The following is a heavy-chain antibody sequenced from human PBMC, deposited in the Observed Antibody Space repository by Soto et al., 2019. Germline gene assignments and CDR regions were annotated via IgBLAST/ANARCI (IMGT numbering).Heavy chain of an antibody. CDR2: ISFQGTND. J-gene: IGHJ4*02. CDR1: GFNFNNYG. V-gene: IGHV3-30*18. Sequence: GGSLRLSCAGSGFNFNNYGMYWVRQAPGKGLEWVAFISFQGTNDYYAEAVKGRFTISKDYSKKTLFLQMNSLRADDTAMYYCVKLMFDHDSSGFSGDYWGQGTLVTVS. CDR3: VKLMFDHDSSGFSGDY. D-gene: IGHD3-22*01.